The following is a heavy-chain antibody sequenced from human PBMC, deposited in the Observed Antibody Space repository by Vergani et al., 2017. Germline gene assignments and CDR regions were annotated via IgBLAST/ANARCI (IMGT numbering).Heavy chain of an antibody. CDR2: IHRSGST. Sequence: QVQLQESGPGLVKPSETVSLTCTVSGYSITSANYWAWIRQSPGKGLEWIGTIHRSGSTYYNPSLKSLGTISVDTSKNQFSLKLSSVTAADTAVYYCARGKRYYYGSGRPYNWFDPWGQGTLVTVSS. J-gene: IGHJ5*02. D-gene: IGHD3-10*01. CDR3: ARGKRYYYGSGRPYNWFDP. CDR1: GYSITSANY. V-gene: IGHV4-38-2*02.